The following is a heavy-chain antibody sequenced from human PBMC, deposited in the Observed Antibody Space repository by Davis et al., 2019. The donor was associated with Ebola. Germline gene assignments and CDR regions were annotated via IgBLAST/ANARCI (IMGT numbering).Heavy chain of an antibody. CDR2: ISSSSNSM. D-gene: IGHD3-10*01. CDR3: ARVYGSGSYSPH. V-gene: IGHV3-48*02. J-gene: IGHJ4*02. CDR1: GFTFSGYS. Sequence: GESLKISCAASGFTFSGYSMNWVRQAPGKGLEWVSYISSSSNSMYYADSVKGRFTISRDNAKNSLYLQMNSLRDEDTAVYFCARVYGSGSYSPHWGQGTQVTVSS.